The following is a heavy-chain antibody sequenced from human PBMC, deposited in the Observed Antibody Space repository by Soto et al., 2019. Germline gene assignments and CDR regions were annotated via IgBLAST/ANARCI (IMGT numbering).Heavy chain of an antibody. CDR1: GYTFTSYY. CDR2: INPSGGST. D-gene: IGHD3-16*01. Sequence: QVQLVQSGAEVKKPGASVKVSCKASGYTFTSYYMHWVRQAPGQGLEWMGIINPSGGSTSYAQKFQGRVTMTRDTSTSTVYMELSSMRSEDTAVYYCEREGAVVYFDYWGQGTLVTVSS. J-gene: IGHJ4*02. CDR3: EREGAVVYFDY. V-gene: IGHV1-46*01.